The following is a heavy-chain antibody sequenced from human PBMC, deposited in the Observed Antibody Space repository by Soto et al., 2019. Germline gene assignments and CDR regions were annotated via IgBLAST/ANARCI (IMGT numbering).Heavy chain of an antibody. J-gene: IGHJ3*02. CDR1: GGSISSGDYY. Sequence: SETLSLTCTVSGGSISSGDYYWSWIRQPPGKGLEWIGYIYYSGSTYYNPSLKSRVTISVDTSKNQFSLKLSSVTAADTAVYYCASQQYYYDSSGYYGDAFDIWGQGTMVTVSS. D-gene: IGHD3-22*01. CDR2: IYYSGST. V-gene: IGHV4-30-4*01. CDR3: ASQQYYYDSSGYYGDAFDI.